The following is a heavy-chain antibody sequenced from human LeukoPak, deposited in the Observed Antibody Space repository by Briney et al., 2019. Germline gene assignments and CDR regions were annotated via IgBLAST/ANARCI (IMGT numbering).Heavy chain of an antibody. CDR2: ISVSGGTT. D-gene: IGHD3-22*01. CDR1: GFTFSTYA. CDR3: TRGQSSGYSSGDY. J-gene: IGHJ4*02. V-gene: IGHV3-23*01. Sequence: ARSLRLSCAVSGFTFSTYAMIWVSHPQTQGREWESAISVSGGTTYYADSGKVRFSISRDNAKNTLYLQMNSLRGEDTAVCYCTRGQSSGYSSGDYWGQGTLVTVSS.